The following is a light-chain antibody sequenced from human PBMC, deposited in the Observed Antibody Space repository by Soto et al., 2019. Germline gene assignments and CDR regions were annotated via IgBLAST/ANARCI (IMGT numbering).Light chain of an antibody. CDR2: KAS. J-gene: IGKJ1*01. V-gene: IGKV1-5*03. Sequence: DIQITQSPSTLSASVGDRVTITCRATQTIKTWLAWYQQKAGKAPKLLISKASTLESGVPSRFSGSASGTEFTLTISSLQPDDFATYYCQHYVGYSQRAFGQGTKVEIK. CDR3: QHYVGYSQRA. CDR1: QTIKTW.